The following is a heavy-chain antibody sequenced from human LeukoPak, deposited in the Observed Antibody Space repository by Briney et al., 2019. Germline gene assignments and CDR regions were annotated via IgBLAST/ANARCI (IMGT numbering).Heavy chain of an antibody. J-gene: IGHJ4*02. CDR1: GFNMGSYW. V-gene: IGHV3-7*01. D-gene: IGHD3-3*02. CDR2: IKQDESEK. CDR3: ARVAISEWLLEDY. Sequence: PGGSLRLSCVASGFNMGSYWMSWVRQTPGKGLEWVANIKQDESEKYYVESVKGRFTISRDNAQNSVYLQMNNLRVEDTALYYCARVAISEWLLEDYWGQGTLVIVSS.